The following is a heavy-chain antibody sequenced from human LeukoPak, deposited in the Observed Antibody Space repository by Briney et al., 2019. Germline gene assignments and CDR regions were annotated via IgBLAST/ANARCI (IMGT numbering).Heavy chain of an antibody. CDR1: GFTFSSYT. CDR3: ARDALGSSGYYYGGSFDY. D-gene: IGHD3-22*01. V-gene: IGHV3-30-3*01. J-gene: IGHJ4*02. Sequence: GRSLRLSCGASGFTFSSYTMHWVRQAPGKGLEWVAVISSDGSSKDYADSVKGRFTISRDNSKNTLYLEMNSLRAEDTAVYYCARDALGSSGYYYGGSFDYWGQGTLVTVSS. CDR2: ISSDGSSK.